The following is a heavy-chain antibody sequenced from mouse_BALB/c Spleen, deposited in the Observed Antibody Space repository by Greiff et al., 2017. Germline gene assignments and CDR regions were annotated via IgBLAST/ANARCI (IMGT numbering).Heavy chain of an antibody. D-gene: IGHD2-3*01. Sequence: EVKLMESGPGLVKPSQSLSLTCSVTGYSITSDYAWNWIRQFPGNKLEWMGYISYSGSTSYNPSLKSRISITRDTSKNQFFLQLNSVTTEDTATYYCARRGIYDGIDFDYWGQGTTLTVSS. V-gene: IGHV3-2*02. CDR2: ISYSGST. J-gene: IGHJ2*01. CDR1: GYSITSDYA. CDR3: ARRGIYDGIDFDY.